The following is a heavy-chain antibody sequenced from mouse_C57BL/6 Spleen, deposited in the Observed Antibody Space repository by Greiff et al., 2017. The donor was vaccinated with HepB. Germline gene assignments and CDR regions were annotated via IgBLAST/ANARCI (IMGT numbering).Heavy chain of an antibody. D-gene: IGHD1-1*01. J-gene: IGHJ3*01. V-gene: IGHV5-4*01. CDR2: ISDGGSYT. CDR3: AREGYGSSYWFAY. CDR1: GFTFSSYA. Sequence: EVQGVESGGGLVKPGGSLKLSCAASGFTFSSYAMSWVRQTPEKRLEWVATISDGGSYTYYPDNVKGRFTISRDNAKNNLYLQMSHLKSEDTAMYYCAREGYGSSYWFAYWGQGTLVTVSA.